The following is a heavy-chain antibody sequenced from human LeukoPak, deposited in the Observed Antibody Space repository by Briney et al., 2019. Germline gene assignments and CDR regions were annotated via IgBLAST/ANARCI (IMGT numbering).Heavy chain of an antibody. Sequence: PSETLSLTCNVSGDSIINAGNYWTWIRQHPGTGLEWIGYIYYSGNTYYNPSLKSRVIMSIDTSKNHFSLTLKSLTAADTAMYYCAREKGNDALDIWGQGTMVTVSS. CDR3: AREKGNDALDI. J-gene: IGHJ3*02. V-gene: IGHV4-31*03. CDR1: GDSIINAGNY. CDR2: IYYSGNT.